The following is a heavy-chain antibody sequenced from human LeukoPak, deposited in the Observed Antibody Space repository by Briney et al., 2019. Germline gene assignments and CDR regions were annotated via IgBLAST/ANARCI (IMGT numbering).Heavy chain of an antibody. CDR2: ISSSGTTI. CDR3: ARKSLLWGDC. D-gene: IGHD3-10*01. V-gene: IGHV3-48*03. CDR1: GLTFSSYE. J-gene: IGHJ4*02. Sequence: GGSLRLSCAASGLTFSSYEMNWVRQAPGKGLEWVSYISSSGTTIYYADSVKGRFTVSRDNAKNSLYLQMNSLRAEDTAVYYCARKSLLWGDCWGQETLVTVSS.